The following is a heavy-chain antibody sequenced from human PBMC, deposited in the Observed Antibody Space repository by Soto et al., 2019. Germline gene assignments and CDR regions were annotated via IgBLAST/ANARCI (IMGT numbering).Heavy chain of an antibody. CDR2: IYHTGNA. CDR3: ARDYFDSSDYTTNWFDP. CDR1: GDSISNSRFY. V-gene: IGHV4-39*01. D-gene: IGHD3-22*01. Sequence: SETLSLTCSVSGDSISNSRFYWAWIRQPPGEGLEWIGSIYHTGNAYYNPSLKSRVAIFVDTSKNQFSLKLTSVTAADTALYYCARDYFDSSDYTTNWFDPWGQGTLVT. J-gene: IGHJ5*02.